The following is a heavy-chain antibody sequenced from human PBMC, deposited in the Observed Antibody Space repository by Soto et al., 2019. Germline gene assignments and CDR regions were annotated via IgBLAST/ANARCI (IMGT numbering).Heavy chain of an antibody. CDR3: ASRRNPYGAYDY. J-gene: IGHJ4*02. Sequence: EVHLVVSGGGLVQPGGSLRLSCAASGFTVSSNFMSWVRQAPGKGLEWVSIMYSDGSTYYADSVKGRFTISRDNSKNTLYLQMNSLRADDTAVYYCASRRNPYGAYDYWGQGTLVTVSS. D-gene: IGHD4-17*01. CDR2: MYSDGST. CDR1: GFTVSSNF. V-gene: IGHV3-66*01.